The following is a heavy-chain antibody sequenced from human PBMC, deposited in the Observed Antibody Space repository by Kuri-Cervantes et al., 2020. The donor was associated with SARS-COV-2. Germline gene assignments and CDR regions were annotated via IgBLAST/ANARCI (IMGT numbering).Heavy chain of an antibody. CDR1: GFTFSSYA. CDR3: AKGSVAGLSTVTNWFDP. D-gene: IGHD6-19*01. Sequence: LSLTCAASGFTFSSYAMGWVRQAPGKGLEWVSGISWNSGSIGYADSVKGRFTISRDNAKNSLYLQMNSLRAEDMALYYCAKGSVAGLSTVTNWFDPWGQGTLVTVSS. V-gene: IGHV3-9*03. J-gene: IGHJ5*02. CDR2: ISWNSGSI.